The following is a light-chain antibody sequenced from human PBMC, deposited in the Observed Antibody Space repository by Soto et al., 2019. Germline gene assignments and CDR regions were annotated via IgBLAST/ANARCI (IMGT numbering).Light chain of an antibody. V-gene: IGKV1-9*01. Sequence: DIQLTQSPSFLSASVGDRVSLTCRASQDIKTHLGWYQQKPGKAPRLLIYAASALQSGVPSRFSGSGSGTAFTLTISSLQPEDFATYYCQQLNRYPLTFGGGTRVDIK. J-gene: IGKJ4*01. CDR1: QDIKTH. CDR2: AAS. CDR3: QQLNRYPLT.